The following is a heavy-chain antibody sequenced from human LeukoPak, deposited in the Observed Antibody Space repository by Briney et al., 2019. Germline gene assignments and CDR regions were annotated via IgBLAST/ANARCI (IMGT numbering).Heavy chain of an antibody. CDR3: TRHLGDGYNSPFDY. J-gene: IGHJ4*02. Sequence: GGSLRLSXAASGFTFSGSAMHWVRQASGKGLEWVGRIRSKANSYATAYAASVKGRFTISRDDSKNTAYLQMNSLKTEDTAVYYCTRHLGDGYNSPFDYWGQGTLVTVSS. D-gene: IGHD5-24*01. V-gene: IGHV3-73*01. CDR2: IRSKANSYAT. CDR1: GFTFSGSA.